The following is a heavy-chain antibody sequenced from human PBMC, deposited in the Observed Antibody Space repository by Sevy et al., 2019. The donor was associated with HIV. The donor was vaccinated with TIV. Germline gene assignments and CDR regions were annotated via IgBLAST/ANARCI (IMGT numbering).Heavy chain of an antibody. CDR1: GGSISSYY. CDR2: IYYSGST. J-gene: IGHJ5*02. CDR3: ARVAGIAAADNWFDP. V-gene: IGHV4-59*01. D-gene: IGHD6-13*01. Sequence: SETLSLTCTVSGGSISSYYWSWIRQPPGKGLEWIGYIYYSGSTNYNPSLKSRVTISVDTSKNQFSLKLGSVTAAETAVYYCARVAGIAAADNWFDPWGQGTLVTVSS.